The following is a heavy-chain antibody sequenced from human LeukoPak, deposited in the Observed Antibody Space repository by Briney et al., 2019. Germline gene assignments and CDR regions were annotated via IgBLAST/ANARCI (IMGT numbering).Heavy chain of an antibody. CDR2: ISYDGSNK. D-gene: IGHD2-2*01. J-gene: IGHJ4*02. CDR1: GFTFSSYA. Sequence: GGSLRLYCAASGFTFSSYAMHWVRQAPGKGLEWVAVISYDGSNKYYADSVKGRFTISRDNSKNTLYLQMNSLRAEDTAVYYCAIDIVVVPAAIDYWGQGTLVTVSS. V-gene: IGHV3-30-3*01. CDR3: AIDIVVVPAAIDY.